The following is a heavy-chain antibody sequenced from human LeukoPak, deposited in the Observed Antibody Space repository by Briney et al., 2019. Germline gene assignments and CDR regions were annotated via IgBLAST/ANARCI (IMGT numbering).Heavy chain of an antibody. J-gene: IGHJ3*02. CDR1: GYTFTGYY. Sequence: ASVKVSCKASGYTFTGYYMHWVRQAPGQGLEWMGWINPNSGGTNYAQKFQGRVTMTRDTSISTAYMELSRLRSDDTAVYCCARDPRTSSGSSDDAFDIWGQGTMVTVSS. D-gene: IGHD6-19*01. CDR2: INPNSGGT. CDR3: ARDPRTSSGSSDDAFDI. V-gene: IGHV1-2*02.